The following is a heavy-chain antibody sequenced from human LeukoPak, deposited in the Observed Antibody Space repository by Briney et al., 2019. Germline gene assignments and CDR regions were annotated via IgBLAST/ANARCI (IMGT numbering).Heavy chain of an antibody. CDR2: INHSGST. Sequence: PSETLSLTCAVYGGVFSGYYWGWVRQPPGEGAGGIGEINHSGSTNYNPSLKSRVTISVDTSKNQFSLKLSSVTAADTAVYYCASVVAVAGNDYFDYWGQGTLVTVSS. CDR1: GGVFSGYY. CDR3: ASVVAVAGNDYFDY. J-gene: IGHJ4*02. D-gene: IGHD6-19*01. V-gene: IGHV4-34*01.